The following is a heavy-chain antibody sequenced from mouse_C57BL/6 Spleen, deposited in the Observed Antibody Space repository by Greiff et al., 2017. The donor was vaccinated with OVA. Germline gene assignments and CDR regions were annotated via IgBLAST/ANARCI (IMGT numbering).Heavy chain of an antibody. Sequence: QVQLKQSGAELVRPGTSVKVSCKASGYAFTNYLIEWVKQRPGQGLEWIGVIKPGSGGTNYNEKFKGKATLTADKSSSTAYMQLSSLTTEDSAVYGYARRPTASSEGYFDGWGKGTTVTGSS. D-gene: IGHD1-1*01. CDR3: ARRPTASSEGYFDG. CDR1: GYAFTNYL. J-gene: IGHJ1*03. CDR2: IKPGSGGT. V-gene: IGHV1-54*01.